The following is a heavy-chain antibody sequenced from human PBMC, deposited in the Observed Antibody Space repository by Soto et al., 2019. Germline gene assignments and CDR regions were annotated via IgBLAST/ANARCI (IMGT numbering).Heavy chain of an antibody. J-gene: IGHJ5*02. CDR3: TTDVTIMFGGVIVPNWFDP. CDR2: IKSKTDGGTT. Sequence: EVQLVESGGGLVKPGGSLRLSCAASGFTFSNAWMSWVRQAPGKGLEWVGRIKSKTDGGTTDYAAPVKGRFTISRDDSKNTLYLQMNSLKTEDTAVYYCTTDVTIMFGGVIVPNWFDPWGQGTLVTVSS. D-gene: IGHD3-16*02. CDR1: GFTFSNAW. V-gene: IGHV3-15*01.